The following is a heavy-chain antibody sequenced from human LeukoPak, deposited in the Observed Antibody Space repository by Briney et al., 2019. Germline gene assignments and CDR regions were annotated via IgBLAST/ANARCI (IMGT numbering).Heavy chain of an antibody. CDR1: GGSISSGGYY. CDR2: IYYSGST. Sequence: SETLSLTCTVSGGSISSGGYYWSWIRQHPGKGLEWIGYIYYSGSTYYNPSLKSRVTISVDTSKNQFSLKLSSVTAADTAVYYCARSPIGTAYFQHWGQGTLVTVSS. J-gene: IGHJ1*01. D-gene: IGHD2-8*02. CDR3: ARSPIGTAYFQH. V-gene: IGHV4-31*03.